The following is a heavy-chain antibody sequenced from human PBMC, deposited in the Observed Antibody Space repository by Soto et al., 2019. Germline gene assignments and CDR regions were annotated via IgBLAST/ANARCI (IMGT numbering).Heavy chain of an antibody. CDR1: GFTLSRFE. V-gene: IGHV3-48*03. Sequence: PGGSLRLSCAASGFTLSRFELHWVRQAPGKGLEWISYISSSGSTPYYASSVEGRFTISRDNANNSVYLQMDSLRAEDTALYYCTRAAWFPYLSCYWGQGALVTVSS. CDR2: ISSSGSTP. J-gene: IGHJ4*02. CDR3: TRAAWFPYLSCY. D-gene: IGHD3-10*01.